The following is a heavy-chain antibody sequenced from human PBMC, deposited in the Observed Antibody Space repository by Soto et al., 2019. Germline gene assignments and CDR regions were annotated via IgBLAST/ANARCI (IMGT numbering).Heavy chain of an antibody. J-gene: IGHJ6*03. CDR3: ARGACTNGVCYYYYMDV. CDR2: INHSGST. Sequence: SETLSLTCAVYGGSFSGYYWSWIRQPPGKGLEWIGEINHSGSTNYNPALKSRLTISVDTSKNQFSLKLSSVTAADTAVYYCARGACTNGVCYYYYMDVWGKGTTVTVSS. CDR1: GGSFSGYY. V-gene: IGHV4-34*01. D-gene: IGHD2-8*01.